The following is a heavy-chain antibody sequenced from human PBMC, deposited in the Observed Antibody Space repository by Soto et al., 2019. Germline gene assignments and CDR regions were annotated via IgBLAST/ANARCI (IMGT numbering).Heavy chain of an antibody. CDR2: VYYSGSA. Sequence: SATLSLTCTVSGGSFTSGQSSWTWIRQLPGKGPEWIGCVYYSGSAYYKPSLKSRISITLDKPKNPISLKLRSMTAADSAVYCGARGRTTRRPHDFDLWGPGALVTGSS. CDR3: ARGRTTRRPHDFDL. V-gene: IGHV4-30-4*08. CDR1: GGSFTSGQSS. J-gene: IGHJ4*02. D-gene: IGHD1-7*01.